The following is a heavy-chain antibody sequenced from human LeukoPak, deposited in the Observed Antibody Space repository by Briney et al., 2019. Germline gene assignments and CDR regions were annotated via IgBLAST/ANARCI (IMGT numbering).Heavy chain of an antibody. CDR2: VIPIFGTA. Sequence: GASVKVSFKASGGTFSSYAISWVRQAPGQGLEWMGGVIPIFGTANYAQKFQGRVTITADESTSTAYMELSSLRSEDTAVYYCARVYDSSGYYPYFDYWGQGTLVTVSS. CDR3: ARVYDSSGYYPYFDY. V-gene: IGHV1-69*13. J-gene: IGHJ4*02. CDR1: GGTFSSYA. D-gene: IGHD3-22*01.